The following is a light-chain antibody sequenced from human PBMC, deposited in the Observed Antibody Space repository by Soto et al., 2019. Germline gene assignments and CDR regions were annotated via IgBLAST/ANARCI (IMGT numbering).Light chain of an antibody. CDR1: SSDVGGYNY. J-gene: IGLJ1*01. V-gene: IGLV2-8*01. Sequence: QSVLTQPPSASGSPGQSVAISCTGTSSDVGGYNYVSWYQQHPGKAPKLMIYEVTKRPSGVPDRFSGSKSGNTASLTVSGLQNEDEADYYCCSYAGNHNYVFGTGTKLTVL. CDR2: EVT. CDR3: CSYAGNHNYV.